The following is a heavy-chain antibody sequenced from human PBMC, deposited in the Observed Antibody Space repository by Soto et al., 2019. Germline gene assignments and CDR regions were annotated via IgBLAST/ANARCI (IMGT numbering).Heavy chain of an antibody. V-gene: IGHV3-23*01. CDR2: ISGSGGSS. J-gene: IGHJ4*02. Sequence: GGSLRLSCAASGFTFSSYWIHWVRQAPGKGLEWVSGISGSGGSSYNADSVKGRFTISRDNSKNTLYLQMNSLRAEDTAVYYCAKTLGVYDILTGSLDYWGQGTLVTVSS. CDR3: AKTLGVYDILTGSLDY. CDR1: GFTFSSYW. D-gene: IGHD3-9*01.